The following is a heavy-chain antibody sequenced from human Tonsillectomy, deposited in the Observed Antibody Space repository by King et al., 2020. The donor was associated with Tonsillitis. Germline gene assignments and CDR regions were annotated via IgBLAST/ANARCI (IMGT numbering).Heavy chain of an antibody. J-gene: IGHJ4*02. V-gene: IGHV3-15*01. CDR3: TTDRYYDSSGYYYVLNY. Sequence: VQLVESGGGLVKPGGSLRLSCAASGFTFSNAWMSWVRQAPGKGLEWVGRIKSKTDGGTTDYAAPVKGRFTISRDDSKNTLYLQMNSLKTEDTAVYYCTTDRYYDSSGYYYVLNYWGQGTLVTVSS. CDR1: GFTFSNAW. CDR2: IKSKTDGGTT. D-gene: IGHD3-22*01.